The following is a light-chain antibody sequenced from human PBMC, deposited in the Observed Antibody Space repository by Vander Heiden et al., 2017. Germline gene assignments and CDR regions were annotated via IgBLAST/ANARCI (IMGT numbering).Light chain of an antibody. CDR2: AAS. J-gene: IGKJ1*01. V-gene: IGKV1-39*01. CDR1: QSISSY. Sequence: DIQMTQSPPSLSASVGDRVTITCRASQSISSYLNWYQQKPGKAPKLLIYAASSLQSGVPSRFSGSGSGTDFTLTISSLQPEDFATYYCQQSYSTPWTFGQRTKVEIK. CDR3: QQSYSTPWT.